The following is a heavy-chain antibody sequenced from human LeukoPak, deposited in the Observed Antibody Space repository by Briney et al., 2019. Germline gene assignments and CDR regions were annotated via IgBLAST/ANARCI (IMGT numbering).Heavy chain of an antibody. CDR3: ARGYCSSTGCQRRWFDP. J-gene: IGHJ5*02. V-gene: IGHV3-23*01. CDR2: ISGSGGST. D-gene: IGHD2-2*01. Sequence: PGGSLRLSCAASGFTFSSYAMSWVRQAPGKGMEWISAISGSGGSTYYADSVKGRFTISRDNSKKTLYLQMNSLRAEDTAVYYCARGYCSSTGCQRRWFDPWGQGTLVTVSS. CDR1: GFTFSSYA.